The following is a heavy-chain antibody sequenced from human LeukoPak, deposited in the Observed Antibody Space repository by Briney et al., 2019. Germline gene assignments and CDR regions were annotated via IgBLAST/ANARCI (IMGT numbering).Heavy chain of an antibody. CDR1: GFTFSSYA. J-gene: IGHJ4*02. CDR3: ARENEQWCFDY. D-gene: IGHD6-19*01. Sequence: GGSLRLSCAASGFTFSSYAMSWVRQAPGKGLEWVSSISSSSSYIYYADSVKGRFTISRDNAKNSLYLQMNSLRAEDTAVYYCARENEQWCFDYWGQGTLVTVSS. V-gene: IGHV3-21*01. CDR2: ISSSSSYI.